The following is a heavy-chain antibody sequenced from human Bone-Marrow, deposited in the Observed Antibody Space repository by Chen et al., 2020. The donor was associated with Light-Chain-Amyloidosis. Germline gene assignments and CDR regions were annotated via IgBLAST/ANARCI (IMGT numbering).Heavy chain of an antibody. CDR1: GSTFPNYW. CDR3: ARRRDGYNCDY. D-gene: IGHD5-12*01. Sequence: VQLEQSGPEVKKPGESLKLSCTGSGSTFPNYWICWVRQMPGKGLEWMGVIYPDDSDARYSPSFEGQVTISADKSITTAYLQWRSLKASDTAMYYCARRRDGYNCDYWGQGTLVTVSS. V-gene: IGHV5-51*01. CDR2: IYPDDSDA. J-gene: IGHJ4*02.